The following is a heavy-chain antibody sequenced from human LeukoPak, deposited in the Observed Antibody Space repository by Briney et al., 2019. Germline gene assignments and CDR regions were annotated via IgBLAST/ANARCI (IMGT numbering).Heavy chain of an antibody. V-gene: IGHV4-34*01. D-gene: IGHD6-6*01. CDR1: GGSFSGYY. CDR2: INHSGST. J-gene: IGHJ4*02. Sequence: SETLSLTCADYGGSFSGYYWSWIRQPPGKGVEWGGEINHSGSTNYTPSLKSRATISVDTSKNQFSLKLSSVTAADPAVYYCARGRGRADRLPWPLDYWGQGTLVTVSS. CDR3: ARGRGRADRLPWPLDY.